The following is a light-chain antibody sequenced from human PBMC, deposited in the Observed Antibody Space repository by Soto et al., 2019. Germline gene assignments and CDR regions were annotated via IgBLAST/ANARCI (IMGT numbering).Light chain of an antibody. V-gene: IGKV3-20*01. CDR2: GAS. CDR1: QSVTNNY. J-gene: IGKJ1*01. Sequence: EIGLTQSPGTLCLSPGERATLSCRASQSVTNNYLAWYQQKPGQPPRLLIYGASSRVIGIPDRFSGSGSGTDFTLVISRVEPEDFAVYYCQQYADSSWTFGQGTEV. CDR3: QQYADSSWT.